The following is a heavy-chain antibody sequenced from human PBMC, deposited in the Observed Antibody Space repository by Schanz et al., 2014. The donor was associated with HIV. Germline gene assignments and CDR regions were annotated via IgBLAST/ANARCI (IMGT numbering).Heavy chain of an antibody. CDR2: IKPDGSET. V-gene: IGHV3-7*01. Sequence: EVQILESGGGLVQPGGSLRLSCAASGFTFSTNWMSWVRQAPGKGLEWVANIKPDGSETHYMDFVKGRFIISRDNTKNTLYLHLTSLRVEDTAVYFCASAYSGSSQFENWGQGDLLTVTT. J-gene: IGHJ4*02. D-gene: IGHD6-6*01. CDR3: ASAYSGSSQFEN. CDR1: GFTFSTNW.